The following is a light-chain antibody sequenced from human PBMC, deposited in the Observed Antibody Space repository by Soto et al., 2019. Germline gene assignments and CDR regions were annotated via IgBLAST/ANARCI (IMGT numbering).Light chain of an antibody. Sequence: QPVLTQSPSASASLGASVKLTCTLSSGHSSYAIAWHQQQPEKGPRYLMNLNSDGSHSKGDGIPDRFSGSSSGAVRYLTISSLQSEVEADYYCQTWGTGIQVFGGGTKLTVL. CDR1: SGHSSYA. J-gene: IGLJ3*02. CDR2: LNSDGSH. V-gene: IGLV4-69*01. CDR3: QTWGTGIQV.